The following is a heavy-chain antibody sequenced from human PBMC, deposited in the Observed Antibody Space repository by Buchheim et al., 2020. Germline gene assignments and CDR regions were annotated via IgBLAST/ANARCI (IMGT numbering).Heavy chain of an antibody. V-gene: IGHV4-4*02. Sequence: QVQLQESGPGLVEPSGTLSLTCAVSGVSISSSNWWSWVRQPPGEGLEWIGEMHHGGTTNYNPSLEIRVTISVDKSKNHFSLKLTSVTAADTAVYYCVRYPYGIIPPGIDYWGQGTL. CDR1: GVSISSSNW. CDR2: MHHGGTT. J-gene: IGHJ4*02. CDR3: VRYPYGIIPPGIDY. D-gene: IGHD1-1*01.